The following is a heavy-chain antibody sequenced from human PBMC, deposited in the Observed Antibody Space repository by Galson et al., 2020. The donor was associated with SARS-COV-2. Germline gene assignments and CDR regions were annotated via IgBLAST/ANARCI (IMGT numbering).Heavy chain of an antibody. CDR1: GDSVISGGYF. J-gene: IGHJ5*02. D-gene: IGHD3-3*01. CDR2: IYYSGST. CDR3: ARGEKFSEWLLSSNWFDP. Sequence: SETLSLTCTVSGDSVISGGYFWSWIRQSPGKGLEWIGYIYYSGSTKYNPSLKSRITISVETSKNQFSLKMSSVTAADTAFYYCARGEKFSEWLLSSNWFDPWGQGTRVTGSS. V-gene: IGHV4-61*08.